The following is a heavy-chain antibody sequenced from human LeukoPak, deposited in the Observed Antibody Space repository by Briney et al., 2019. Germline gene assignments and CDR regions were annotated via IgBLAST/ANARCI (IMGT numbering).Heavy chain of an antibody. D-gene: IGHD5-18*01. CDR2: IRYDGSNK. V-gene: IGHV3-30*02. CDR3: ARGAQLWFHY. Sequence: GGSLRLSCAASGFTFSSYGMHWVRQAPGKGLEWVAFIRYDGSNKYYADSVKGRFTISRDNSKNTLYLQTNSLRAEDTAVYYCARGAQLWFHYWGQGTLVTVSS. CDR1: GFTFSSYG. J-gene: IGHJ4*02.